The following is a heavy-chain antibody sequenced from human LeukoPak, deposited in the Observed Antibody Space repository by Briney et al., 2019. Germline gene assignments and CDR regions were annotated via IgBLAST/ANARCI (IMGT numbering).Heavy chain of an antibody. J-gene: IGHJ4*02. V-gene: IGHV3-23*01. CDR3: AKDSSSGTYFDY. CDR2: ISGSGGST. D-gene: IGHD1-26*01. CDR1: GFTFSTYD. Sequence: GGSLRVSCAVSGFTFSTYDMSWVRQAPGKGLEWVSAISGSGGSTYYADSVKGRFTISRDNSKNTLYLQLKSLRAEDTAVYYCAKDSSSGTYFDYWGQGTLVTVSS.